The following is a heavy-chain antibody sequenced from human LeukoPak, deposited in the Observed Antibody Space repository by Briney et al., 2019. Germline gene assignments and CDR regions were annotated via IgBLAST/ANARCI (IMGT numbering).Heavy chain of an antibody. Sequence: GGSLRLSCAASGFTFSSYEMNWVRQAPGKGLEWVSYISSSGSTIYYADSVKGRFTISRDNAKNTLYLQMNSLRAGDTAVYYCARDRGGGHMDVWGKGTTVTISS. CDR2: ISSSGSTI. CDR3: ARDRGGGHMDV. D-gene: IGHD2-15*01. V-gene: IGHV3-48*03. J-gene: IGHJ6*03. CDR1: GFTFSSYE.